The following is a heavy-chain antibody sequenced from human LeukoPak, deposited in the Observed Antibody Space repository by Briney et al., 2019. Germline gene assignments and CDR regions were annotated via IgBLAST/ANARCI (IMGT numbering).Heavy chain of an antibody. V-gene: IGHV3-49*03. J-gene: IGHJ4*02. CDR3: TRDRIMTDF. D-gene: IGHD2-15*01. CDR1: GFTFGDYS. Sequence: PGGSLRLSCTASGFTFGDYSMTWFRQAPGKGLEWVSFIRNKASGGTTEHAASVRGRFTTSRDDSKSIAYLQMNSLKTGDTALYYCTRDRIMTDFWGQGTLVTVSS. CDR2: IRNKASGGTT.